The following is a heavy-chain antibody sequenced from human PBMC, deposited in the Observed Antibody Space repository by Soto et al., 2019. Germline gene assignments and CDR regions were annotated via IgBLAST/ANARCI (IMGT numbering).Heavy chain of an antibody. CDR1: GYAFTRFT. CDR2: INTGNGNT. D-gene: IGHD3-22*01. V-gene: IGHV1-3*04. Sequence: ASVKVSCKASGYAFTRFTIHWVRQAPGQRLEWMGSINTGNGNTRFLQKFQGRVTFTRDTSANTAYMELSSLISEDTAVYYCARPKDYDDCPDLWGQGTLVTVSS. J-gene: IGHJ4*02. CDR3: ARPKDYDDCPDL.